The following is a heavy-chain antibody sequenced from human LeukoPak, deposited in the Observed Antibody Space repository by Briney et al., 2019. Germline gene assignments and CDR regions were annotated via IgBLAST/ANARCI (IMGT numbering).Heavy chain of an antibody. CDR2: INPNSGAT. CDR3: ARSRVTTIPNFDY. CDR1: GYTFIDYY. J-gene: IGHJ4*02. Sequence: ASMKVSCKASGYTFIDYYIHWVRQAPGQGLEWMGWINPNSGATDYAQKFQGRVTVTRDTSISTTYMELSKLNSDDTAVYYCARSRVTTIPNFDYWGQGTLVTASS. V-gene: IGHV1-2*02. D-gene: IGHD2-21*02.